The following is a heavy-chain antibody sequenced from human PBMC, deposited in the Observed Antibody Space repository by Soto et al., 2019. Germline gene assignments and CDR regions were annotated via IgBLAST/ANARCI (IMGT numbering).Heavy chain of an antibody. D-gene: IGHD5-18*01. J-gene: IGHJ4*02. V-gene: IGHV1-69*13. Sequence: SVKVSGKASGGTCSSYAISCVLQSRGQWLDWMGGIIPIFGTANYAQKFQGRVTITADESTSTAYMELSSLRSEDTAVYYCARDARGYSYGHFDYWGQGTLVTVSS. CDR2: IIPIFGTA. CDR3: ARDARGYSYGHFDY. CDR1: GGTCSSYA.